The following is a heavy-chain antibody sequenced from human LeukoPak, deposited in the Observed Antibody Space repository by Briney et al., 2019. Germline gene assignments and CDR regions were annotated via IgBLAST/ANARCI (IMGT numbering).Heavy chain of an antibody. Sequence: SETLSLTCTVSGGSISSYYWSWIRQPPGKGLEWIGYIYHSGSTYYNPSLKSRVTISVDTSKNQFSLKLSSVTAADTAVYYCARGFGWSVLWGQGTLVTVSS. D-gene: IGHD3-10*01. J-gene: IGHJ4*02. CDR1: GGSISSYY. CDR3: ARGFGWSVL. V-gene: IGHV4-59*12. CDR2: IYHSGST.